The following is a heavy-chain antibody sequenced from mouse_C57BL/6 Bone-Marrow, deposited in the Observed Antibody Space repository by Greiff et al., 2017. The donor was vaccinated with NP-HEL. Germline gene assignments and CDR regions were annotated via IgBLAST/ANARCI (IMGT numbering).Heavy chain of an antibody. CDR1: GFTFSDAW. J-gene: IGHJ4*01. Sequence: DVMLVESGGGLVQPGGSMKLSCAASGFTFSDAWMDWVRQSPEKGLEWVAEIRNKANNHATYYAESVKGRFTISRDDSKSSVYLQMNSLRAEDTGIYYCTRNSNYDYYAMDYWGQGTSVTVSS. V-gene: IGHV6-6*01. CDR2: IRNKANNHAT. CDR3: TRNSNYDYYAMDY. D-gene: IGHD2-5*01.